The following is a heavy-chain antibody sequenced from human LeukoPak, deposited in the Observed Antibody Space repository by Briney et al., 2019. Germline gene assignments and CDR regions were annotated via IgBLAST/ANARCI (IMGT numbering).Heavy chain of an antibody. J-gene: IGHJ4*02. CDR1: GYTLTELS. Sequence: ASVKVSCKVSGYTLTELSMHWVRQAPGQGLEWMGGIIPIFGTANYAQKFQGRVTITADESTSTAYMALSSLRSEDTAVYYCARDPYGDYGLWGQGTLVTVSS. D-gene: IGHD4-17*01. V-gene: IGHV1-69*13. CDR2: IIPIFGTA. CDR3: ARDPYGDYGL.